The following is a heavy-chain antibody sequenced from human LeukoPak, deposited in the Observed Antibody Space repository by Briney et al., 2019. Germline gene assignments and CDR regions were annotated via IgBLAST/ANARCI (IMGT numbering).Heavy chain of an antibody. CDR3: ARDVFSGSYYVRAGKNYFDY. CDR2: INPNSGGT. V-gene: IGHV1-2*02. D-gene: IGHD1-26*01. J-gene: IGHJ4*02. CDR1: GYTFTGYY. Sequence: GASVKVSCKASGYTFTGYYMHWVRQAPGQGLEWMGWINPNSGGTNYAQKFQGRVTMTRDTSISTAYMELRSLRSDDTAVYYCARDVFSGSYYVRAGKNYFDYWGQGTLVTVSS.